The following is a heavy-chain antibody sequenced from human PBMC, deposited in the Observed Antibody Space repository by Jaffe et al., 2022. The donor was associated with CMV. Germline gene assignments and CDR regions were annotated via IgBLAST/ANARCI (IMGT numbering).Heavy chain of an antibody. CDR1: GFTFSTYW. V-gene: IGHV3-7*01. Sequence: EVQLVESGGGLVQPGGSLRLSCAASGFTFSTYWMTWVRRAPGKGLEWVANIKRDGNERYYVDSVEGRFTISRDNAKNSLYLQMNSLRAEDTAVYYCVRARDHYYFDYWGQGTLVTVSS. CDR3: VRARDHYYFDY. J-gene: IGHJ4*02. CDR2: IKRDGNER.